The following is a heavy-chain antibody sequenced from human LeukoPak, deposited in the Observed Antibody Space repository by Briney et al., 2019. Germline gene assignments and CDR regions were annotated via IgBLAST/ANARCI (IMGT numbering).Heavy chain of an antibody. J-gene: IGHJ3*02. CDR1: GSSISSNY. CDR3: ARDGHSSGWSAAFDI. D-gene: IGHD6-19*01. V-gene: IGHV4-59*01. Sequence: SETLSLTCSVSGSSISSNYWSWIRQPPGKGLEWIGYIYYSGSTNYNPSLKSRATISVDTSKNQFSLKLRSVTAADTAVYYCARDGHSSGWSAAFDIWGQGTMSPSL. CDR2: IYYSGST.